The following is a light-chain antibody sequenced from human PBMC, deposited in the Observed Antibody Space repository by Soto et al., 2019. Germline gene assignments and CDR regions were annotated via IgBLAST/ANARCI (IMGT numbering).Light chain of an antibody. CDR3: MQALQIPPT. CDR1: QSLLHSNGYNY. Sequence: DIVMTQSPLSLPVPPGEPASISCRSSQSLLHSNGYNYLDWYLQKPGQSPQLLIYLGSNRASGVPDRFSGSGSGTDFTLKISRVEAEDVGVYYCMQALQIPPTFGQGTRLEIK. J-gene: IGKJ5*01. V-gene: IGKV2-28*01. CDR2: LGS.